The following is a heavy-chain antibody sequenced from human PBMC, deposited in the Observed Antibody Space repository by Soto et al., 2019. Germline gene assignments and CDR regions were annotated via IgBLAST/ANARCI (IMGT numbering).Heavy chain of an antibody. V-gene: IGHV4-59*08. Sequence: QVQLQESGPGLVKPSETLSLTCTVSGGSISSYYWSWIRQPPGKGLEWIGYIYYSGSTNYNPSLKSRATRSVDTSKNQFSLKLSSVTAADTAVYYCARHHSSGWYYFDYWGQGTLVTVSS. CDR1: GGSISSYY. J-gene: IGHJ4*02. CDR3: ARHHSSGWYYFDY. D-gene: IGHD6-19*01. CDR2: IYYSGST.